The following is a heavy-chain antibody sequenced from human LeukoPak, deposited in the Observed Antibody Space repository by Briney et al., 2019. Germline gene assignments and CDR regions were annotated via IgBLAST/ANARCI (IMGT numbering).Heavy chain of an antibody. J-gene: IGHJ3*02. CDR3: ARVVVILNDAFDI. CDR1: GFIFNRYG. Sequence: PGGSLRLSCAASGFIFNRYGMSWVRQAPGKGLEWVSAISDSGRTTYYADSVKGRFTISRDNSKNTLFLQMHSLRSDDTAVYYCARVVVILNDAFDIWGQGTMVTVSS. CDR2: ISDSGRTT. V-gene: IGHV3-23*01. D-gene: IGHD3-22*01.